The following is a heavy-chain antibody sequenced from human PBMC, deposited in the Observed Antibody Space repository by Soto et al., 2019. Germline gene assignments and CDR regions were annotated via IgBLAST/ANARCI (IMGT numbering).Heavy chain of an antibody. CDR2: FIAMLGTP. CDR3: ARGAMANFDY. V-gene: IGHV1-69*13. Sequence: ASVKVSCKASGGTFGSHGIAWVRQAPGQGLEWMGGFIAMLGTPTYAKKVQGRATITADESLTSSYLELRSLRSEDTATYFCARGAMANFDYWGQGTVVTVSS. D-gene: IGHD5-18*01. CDR1: GGTFGSHG. J-gene: IGHJ4*02.